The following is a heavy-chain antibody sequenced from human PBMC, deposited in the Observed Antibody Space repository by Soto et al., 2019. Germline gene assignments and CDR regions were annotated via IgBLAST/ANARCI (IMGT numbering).Heavy chain of an antibody. CDR1: GYTFTSYA. D-gene: IGHD3-22*01. V-gene: IGHV1-3*01. CDR2: INAGNGNT. Sequence: GASVKVSCKASGYTFTSYAMHWVRQAPGQRLEWMGWINAGNGNTKYSQKFQGRVTITRDTSASTAYMELSSLRSEDTAVYYCARGGPRRITMIVVPEDAFDIWGQGTMVTVSS. CDR3: ARGGPRRITMIVVPEDAFDI. J-gene: IGHJ3*02.